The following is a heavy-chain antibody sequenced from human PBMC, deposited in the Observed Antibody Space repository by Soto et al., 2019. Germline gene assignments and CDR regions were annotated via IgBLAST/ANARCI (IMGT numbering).Heavy chain of an antibody. V-gene: IGHV4-34*01. CDR2: INHSGST. Sequence: QVQLQQWGAGLLKPSETLSLTCAVYGGSFSGYYWSWIRQPPGKGLEWIGEINHSGSTNYNPSLKSRVTISVDTSKNQFSLKLSSVTAADTAVYYCARARRLRLLEWPKAHGWFDPWGQGTLVTVSS. CDR3: ARARRLRLLEWPKAHGWFDP. CDR1: GGSFSGYY. D-gene: IGHD3-3*01. J-gene: IGHJ5*02.